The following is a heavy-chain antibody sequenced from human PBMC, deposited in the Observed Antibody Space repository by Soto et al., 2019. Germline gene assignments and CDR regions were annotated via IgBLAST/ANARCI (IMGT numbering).Heavy chain of an antibody. J-gene: IGHJ6*02. V-gene: IGHV1-58*01. Sequence: VASVKVSCKASGFTFTISAVQWVRQARGQRLEWIGWIVVGSGNTNYAQKFQERVTITRDMSTSTAYMELSSLRSEDTAVYYCAADGGRYCSGGSCYSLTYYYGMDVWGQGTTVTVSS. CDR2: IVVGSGNT. CDR3: AADGGRYCSGGSCYSLTYYYGMDV. CDR1: GFTFTISA. D-gene: IGHD2-15*01.